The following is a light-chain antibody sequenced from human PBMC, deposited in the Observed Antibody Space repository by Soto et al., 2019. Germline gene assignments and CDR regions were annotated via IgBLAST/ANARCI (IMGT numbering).Light chain of an antibody. CDR1: SSNIGSNY. J-gene: IGLJ1*01. V-gene: IGLV1-47*01. CDR2: RNN. CDR3: AAWDDSLSGLYV. Sequence: SVLPQPPSGSGTPGQRVTISCSGSSSNIGSNYVYWYQQLPGTAPKLLIYRNNQRPSGVPDRFSGSKSGTSASLAISGLRSEDEADYYCAAWDDSLSGLYVFGTGTKVTVL.